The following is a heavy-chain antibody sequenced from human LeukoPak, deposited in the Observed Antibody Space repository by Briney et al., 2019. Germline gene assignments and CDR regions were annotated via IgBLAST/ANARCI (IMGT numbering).Heavy chain of an antibody. CDR2: IFPGDSDT. CDR1: GYSFTSYW. J-gene: IGHJ3*02. V-gene: IGHV5-51*01. Sequence: GESLKISCKGSGYSFTSYWIGWVRQMPGKGLGWMGIIFPGDSDTRYSPSFQGQVTISVDKSINTAYLQWSSLKASDTAMYHCARSYGSGSFDAFDMWGQGTMVTVSS. D-gene: IGHD3-10*01. CDR3: ARSYGSGSFDAFDM.